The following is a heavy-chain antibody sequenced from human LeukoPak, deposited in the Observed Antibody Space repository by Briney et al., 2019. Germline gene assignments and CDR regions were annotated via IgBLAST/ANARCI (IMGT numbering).Heavy chain of an antibody. V-gene: IGHV4-4*07. CDR2: TSVRGTT. CDR1: GGSLTSDY. Sequence: SGTLSLTRTVSGGSLTSDYWNCIRQPPGKGLERILRTSVRGTTNYNPHLTSRVTMSIDPSKNQFSLKLSSVTAADTAVYYCARDSFDYDAGSRANVEWFDPWGQGILVTVSS. CDR3: ARDSFDYDAGSRANVEWFDP. D-gene: IGHD3-3*01. J-gene: IGHJ5*02.